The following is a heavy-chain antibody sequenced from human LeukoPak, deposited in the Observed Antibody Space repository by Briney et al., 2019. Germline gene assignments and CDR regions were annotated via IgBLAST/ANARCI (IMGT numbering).Heavy chain of an antibody. D-gene: IGHD2-2*01. V-gene: IGHV3-48*03. CDR2: ISSGGSSI. CDR3: AKSFRSTSLDY. Sequence: GGSLRLSCAASGFTFSSYEMNWVRQAPGKGLEWISYISSGGSSIYYADSVKGRFTISRDNSRNTLYLQMNSLRAGDTAVYYCAKSFRSTSLDYWGQGTLVTVSS. J-gene: IGHJ4*02. CDR1: GFTFSSYE.